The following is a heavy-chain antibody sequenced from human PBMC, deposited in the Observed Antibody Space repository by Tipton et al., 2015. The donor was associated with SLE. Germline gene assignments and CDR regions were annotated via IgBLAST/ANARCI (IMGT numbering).Heavy chain of an antibody. CDR1: GGSISSGGYY. CDR3: ARSWFNKDDYYYYAMDV. V-gene: IGHV4-61*08. Sequence: TLSLTCTVSGGSISSGGYYWSWIRQTPGKGLEWIGYISYSGSTNYNSSLKSRVTISVDKSKNQLSLTLNSVTAADTAVYYCARSWFNKDDYYYYAMDVWGQGTTVTVSS. J-gene: IGHJ6*02. D-gene: IGHD3-10*01. CDR2: ISYSGST.